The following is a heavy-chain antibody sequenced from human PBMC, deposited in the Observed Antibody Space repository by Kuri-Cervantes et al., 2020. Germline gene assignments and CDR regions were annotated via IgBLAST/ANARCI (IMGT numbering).Heavy chain of an antibody. CDR1: GGTFSNSA. J-gene: IGHJ6*03. CDR3: ARSSGTLDYYYMDV. Sequence: ASVKVSCKASGGTFSNSAISWVRQAPGQGLEWMGWIHPNSGGTNYAQMFQGRVTMTRDMSFSTAYMELSRLRSDDTAVYYCARSSGTLDYYYMDVWGKGTTVTVSS. CDR2: IHPNSGGT. V-gene: IGHV1-2*02. D-gene: IGHD1-26*01.